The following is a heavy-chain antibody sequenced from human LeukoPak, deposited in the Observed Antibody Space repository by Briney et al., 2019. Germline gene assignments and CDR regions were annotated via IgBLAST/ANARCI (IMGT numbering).Heavy chain of an antibody. CDR1: GGSISSYY. J-gene: IGHJ3*01. D-gene: IGHD6-13*01. CDR2: IYYSGST. Sequence: SEALSLTCTVSGGSISSYYWSWIRQPPGKGLEWIGYIYYSGSTNYNPSLKSRVTISVDTSKNQFSLKLSSVTAADTAVYYCAKSGGVYSSSWYFTDWGQGTMVTVSS. V-gene: IGHV4-59*01. CDR3: AKSGGVYSSSWYFTD.